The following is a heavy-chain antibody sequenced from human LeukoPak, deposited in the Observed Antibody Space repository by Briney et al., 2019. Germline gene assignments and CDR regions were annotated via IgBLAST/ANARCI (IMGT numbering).Heavy chain of an antibody. J-gene: IGHJ3*02. V-gene: IGHV4-30-4*01. CDR1: GGSISSGDYY. CDR3: ATSPPGDAFDI. Sequence: SQTLSLTCTVSGGSISSGDYYWSWIRRPPGKGLEWIGYIYYSGSTYYNPSLKSRVTISVDTSKNQFSLKLSSVTAADTAVYYCATSPPGDAFDIWGQGTMVTVSS. CDR2: IYYSGST.